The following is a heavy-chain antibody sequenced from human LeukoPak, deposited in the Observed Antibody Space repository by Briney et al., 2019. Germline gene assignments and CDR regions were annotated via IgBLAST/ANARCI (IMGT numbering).Heavy chain of an antibody. D-gene: IGHD3-22*01. CDR2: INYSGTT. Sequence: SETLSLTCTVSGGSFGSYYWSLIRQPPGKGLEWIGYINYSGTTNYNPSLKSRVSISVDTSKNQFCMKLSSVTAADTAVYYCARGTMMVGPWGQGTQVTVSS. V-gene: IGHV4-59*01. CDR3: ARGTMMVGP. J-gene: IGHJ5*02. CDR1: GGSFGSYY.